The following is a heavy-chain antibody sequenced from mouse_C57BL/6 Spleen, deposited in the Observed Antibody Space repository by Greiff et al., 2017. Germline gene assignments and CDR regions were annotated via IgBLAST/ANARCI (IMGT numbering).Heavy chain of an antibody. CDR2: IHPSDSDT. Sequence: KQPGAELVKPGASVQVSCKASGYTFPSYWMPWVKQRPGQGLEWVGRIHPSDSDTNYNQKFKGKATLTVDKSSSTAYMQLSNLTSEDSAVYYCAADDNDGFAYWGQGTLVTVSA. CDR1: GYTFPSYW. D-gene: IGHD2-4*01. J-gene: IGHJ3*01. CDR3: AADDNDGFAY. V-gene: IGHV1-74*01.